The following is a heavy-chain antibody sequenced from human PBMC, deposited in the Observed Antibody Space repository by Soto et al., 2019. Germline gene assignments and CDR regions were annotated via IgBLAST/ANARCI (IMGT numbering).Heavy chain of an antibody. CDR3: ARDRAGDSPYYFDY. D-gene: IGHD4-17*01. Sequence: QVQLQESGPGLVKPSQTLSLTCTVSGGSISSGGYYWSWIRQHPGKGLEWIGYIYYSGSTYYNPSLKSRFTISVDTSKTQLSLKLSSVTAADTAVYYCARDRAGDSPYYFDYWGQGTLVTVSS. V-gene: IGHV4-31*03. J-gene: IGHJ4*02. CDR1: GGSISSGGYY. CDR2: IYYSGST.